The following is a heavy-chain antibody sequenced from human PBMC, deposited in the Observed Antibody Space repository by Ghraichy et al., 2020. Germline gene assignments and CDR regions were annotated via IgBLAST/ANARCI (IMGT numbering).Heavy chain of an antibody. CDR3: ARQSGRVLLVKLDAFDI. CDR2: IYYSGST. J-gene: IGHJ3*02. CDR1: GGSISSSSYY. D-gene: IGHD3-10*01. V-gene: IGHV4-39*01. Sequence: SETLSLTCTVSGGSISSSSYYWGWIRQPPGKGLEWIGSIYYSGSTYYNPSLKSRVTISVDTSKNQFSLKLSSVTAADTAVYYCARQSGRVLLVKLDAFDIWGQGTMVTVSS.